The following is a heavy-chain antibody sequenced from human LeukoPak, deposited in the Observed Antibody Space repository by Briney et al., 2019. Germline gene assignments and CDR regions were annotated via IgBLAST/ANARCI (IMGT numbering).Heavy chain of an antibody. V-gene: IGHV3-23*01. D-gene: IGHD3-10*01. J-gene: IGHJ4*02. CDR3: AKGFGFINAADY. Sequence: GGSLRLSCAASGFSFSSHAMSWVRQAPGKGLEWVSAISGSGGSTYYADSVKGRFTISRDNSKNTLYLQMNSLRAEDTAVYYCAKGFGFINAADYWGQGTLVTVSS. CDR2: ISGSGGST. CDR1: GFSFSSHA.